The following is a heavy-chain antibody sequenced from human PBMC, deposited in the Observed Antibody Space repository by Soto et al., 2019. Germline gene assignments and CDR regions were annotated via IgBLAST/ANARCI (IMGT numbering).Heavy chain of an antibody. Sequence: QVELQQWGAGLLKPSETLSLTCAVYGGSFSGYYWSWIRQPPGKGLEWIGEINHSGSTNYNPSLKSRVTTSVDTSKNQFSLRLNSVTAADMAVYYCARDLIAAAGTAVGYWFDPWGQGTLVTVSS. D-gene: IGHD6-13*01. J-gene: IGHJ5*02. CDR2: INHSGST. CDR1: GGSFSGYY. CDR3: ARDLIAAAGTAVGYWFDP. V-gene: IGHV4-34*01.